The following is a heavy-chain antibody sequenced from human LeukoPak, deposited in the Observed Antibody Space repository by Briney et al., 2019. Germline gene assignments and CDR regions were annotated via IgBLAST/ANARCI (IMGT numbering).Heavy chain of an antibody. V-gene: IGHV4-30-4*08. J-gene: IGHJ6*03. CDR3: ARDIYYYFYMDV. Sequence: SETLSLTCTVSGGSISSGDYYWIWIRQPPGKGLEWIGYIYYRGTTYYNPSLKSRVTLSVDRSKNQFSLKLSSVTAADTAVYYCARDIYYYFYMDVWGKGTTVTVSS. CDR1: GGSISSGDYY. CDR2: IYYRGTT.